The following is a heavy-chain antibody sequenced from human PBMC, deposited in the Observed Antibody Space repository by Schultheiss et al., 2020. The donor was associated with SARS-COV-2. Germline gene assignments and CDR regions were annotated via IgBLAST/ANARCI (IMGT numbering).Heavy chain of an antibody. Sequence: ASVKVSCKASGYTFTNYYIHWVRQAPGQGLEWMGWINPNSGGTDYAQKFQGRVTITADKSTSTAYMELSSLRSEDTAVYYCARGTTVTTMGFDYWGQGTLVTVSS. CDR1: GYTFTNYY. CDR3: ARGTTVTTMGFDY. CDR2: INPNSGGT. J-gene: IGHJ4*02. D-gene: IGHD4-17*01. V-gene: IGHV1-2*02.